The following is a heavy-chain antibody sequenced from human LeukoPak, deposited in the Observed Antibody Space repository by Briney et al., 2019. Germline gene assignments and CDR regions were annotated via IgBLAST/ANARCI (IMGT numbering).Heavy chain of an antibody. V-gene: IGHV5-51*01. CDR3: ARQFGGNSEFDY. J-gene: IGHJ4*02. D-gene: IGHD4-23*01. CDR2: IYPRDSDI. Sequence: GESLKISCKGSGYSFTSYWIAWVRQMPGKGLEWMGIIYPRDSDIRYSPSFQGQVTISADKSNNTVYLQWSSLKASGSAMYYWARQFGGNSEFDYWGQGTLVTVSS. CDR1: GYSFTSYW.